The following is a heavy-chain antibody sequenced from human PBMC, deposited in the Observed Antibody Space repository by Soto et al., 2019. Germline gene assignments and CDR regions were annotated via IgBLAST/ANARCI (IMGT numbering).Heavy chain of an antibody. Sequence: SQTLSLTCTVSGGSISSGGYYWSWIRQHPGKGLEWIGYIYYSGTTYYNPSLKSRVTISADTSKNQFSLKLSSVTAADTAVYYCARGSGRYYRFFDYCGEGTLVTVSS. J-gene: IGHJ4*02. D-gene: IGHD3-10*01. V-gene: IGHV4-31*03. CDR3: ARGSGRYYRFFDY. CDR1: GGSISSGGYY. CDR2: IYYSGTT.